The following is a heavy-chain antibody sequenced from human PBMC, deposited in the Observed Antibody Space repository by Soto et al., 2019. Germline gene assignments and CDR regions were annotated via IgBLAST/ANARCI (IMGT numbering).Heavy chain of an antibody. CDR1: GGTFSSYA. CDR3: ARGPSSTDIVVVPAAPNWFDP. J-gene: IGHJ5*02. CDR2: IIPIFGTA. D-gene: IGHD2-2*01. Sequence: QVQLVQSGAEVQKPGSSVNVSCKASGGTFSSYAISWVRQAPGQGLEWMGGIIPIFGTANYAQKFQGRVTITADKSTSTAYMELSSLRSEDTAVYYCARGPSSTDIVVVPAAPNWFDPWGQGTLVTVSS. V-gene: IGHV1-69*06.